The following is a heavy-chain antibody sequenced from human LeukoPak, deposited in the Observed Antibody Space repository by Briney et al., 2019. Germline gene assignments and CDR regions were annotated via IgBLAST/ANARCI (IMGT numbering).Heavy chain of an antibody. CDR1: GFTFGTYA. J-gene: IGHJ4*02. V-gene: IGHV3-23*01. D-gene: IGHD3-16*02. Sequence: PGGSPRLSCAASGFTFGTYAMGWVRQAPGKGLEWVSRISDTGDVAYYADSVKGRFTISRDNSQNTLYLQMNSLRAEDTALYYCAKYGVSESYRGLDYRGQGTLVTVTS. CDR2: ISDTGDVA. CDR3: AKYGVSESYRGLDY.